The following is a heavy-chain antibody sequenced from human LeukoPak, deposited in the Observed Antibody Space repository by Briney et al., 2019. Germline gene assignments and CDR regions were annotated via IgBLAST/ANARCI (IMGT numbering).Heavy chain of an antibody. CDR3: AADSAPDTSGYYYDAFDI. J-gene: IGHJ3*02. CDR1: GFTFTSSA. CDR2: IVVGSGNT. Sequence: ASVKVSCKASGFTFTSSAMQWVRQARGQRLEWIRWIVVGSGNTNYAQKFQERVTVTRDMSTSTAYMELSSLISDDTAVYYCAADSAPDTSGYYYDAFDIWGQGTMVTVSS. V-gene: IGHV1-58*02. D-gene: IGHD3-22*01.